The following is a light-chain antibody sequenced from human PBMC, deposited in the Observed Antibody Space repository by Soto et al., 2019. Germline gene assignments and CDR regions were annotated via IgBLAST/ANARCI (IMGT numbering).Light chain of an antibody. CDR1: QSVSNNY. V-gene: IGKV3-20*01. CDR3: QQYGSSGT. Sequence: EIVLTQSPGTLSLSPGEIATLSCRSSQSVSNNYLAWYQQKPGQAPRLLIYGASNRATGIPDRFSGSGSGTDFTLTISRLEPEDSAVYYCQQYGSSGTFGQGTKVDIK. CDR2: GAS. J-gene: IGKJ1*01.